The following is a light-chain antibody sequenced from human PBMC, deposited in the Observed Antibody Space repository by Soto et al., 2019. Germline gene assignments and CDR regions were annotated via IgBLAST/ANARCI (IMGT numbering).Light chain of an antibody. CDR3: CSLTTSHTYV. V-gene: IGLV2-14*03. CDR2: RAT. Sequence: QSALAQPASVSGSPGQSITISCTGTSSDIGHYDYVSWYQQHPGKAPKLMIYRATYRPSGVSNRYSGSKSGNSASLTISGLQADDEADYYCCSLTTSHTYVFGSGTKVTVL. J-gene: IGLJ1*01. CDR1: SSDIGHYDY.